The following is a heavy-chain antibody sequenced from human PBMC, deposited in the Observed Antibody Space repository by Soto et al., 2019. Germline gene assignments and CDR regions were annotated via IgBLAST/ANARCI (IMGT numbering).Heavy chain of an antibody. CDR2: IFNSGTT. Sequence: SENLSLTCTVSGGSMSGYSWSWIRQPPGRGLEWIGHIFNSGTTNYNPSLKSRVTMSVDTSKNQISLKVMSVTAADTAVYYRARSGAGSSDCWGQGRRVTVSS. D-gene: IGHD1-26*01. CDR1: GGSMSGYS. J-gene: IGHJ4*02. CDR3: ARSGAGSSDC. V-gene: IGHV4-59*01.